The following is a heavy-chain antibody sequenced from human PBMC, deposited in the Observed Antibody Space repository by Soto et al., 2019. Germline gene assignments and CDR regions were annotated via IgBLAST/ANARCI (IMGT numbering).Heavy chain of an antibody. V-gene: IGHV3-23*01. D-gene: IGHD1-26*01. Sequence: GVSLRLSCAASGFTFSSYAMSWVRQAPGKGLEWVSAISGSGGSTYYADSVKGRFTISRDNSKNTLYLQMNSLRAEDTAVYYCAKDPEWELPKYYFDYWGQGTLVTVSS. J-gene: IGHJ4*02. CDR2: ISGSGGST. CDR3: AKDPEWELPKYYFDY. CDR1: GFTFSSYA.